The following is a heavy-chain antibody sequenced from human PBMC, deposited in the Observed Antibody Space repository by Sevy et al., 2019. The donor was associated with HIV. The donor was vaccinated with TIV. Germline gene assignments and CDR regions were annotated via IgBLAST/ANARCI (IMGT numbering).Heavy chain of an antibody. J-gene: IGHJ4*02. CDR1: GFDFNNYG. V-gene: IGHV3-30*18. CDR2: ISKTGSDK. CDR3: AKAHLATWRTLDY. D-gene: IGHD3-3*01. Sequence: GGSLRLSCAASGFDFNNYGIYWVRQAPGRGLEWVSFISKTGSDKFYAVSVKGRFTISRHNSNNTVSLEMESLRNDDTATYFCAKAHLATWRTLDYWGQGALVTVSS.